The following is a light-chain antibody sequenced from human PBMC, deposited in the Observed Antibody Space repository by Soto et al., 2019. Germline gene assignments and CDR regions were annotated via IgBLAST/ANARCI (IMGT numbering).Light chain of an antibody. V-gene: IGKV3-11*01. Sequence: EMVLTQTPATLSLSPGERATLSCRASQSVSGSLAWYQQKPGQAPRLLIYEASNRATGIPAWFTASGSGTAFTLTTSSLEPEDVALDDCQQRSNWVYTFGQGTKLEIK. CDR2: EAS. CDR3: QQRSNWVYT. CDR1: QSVSGS. J-gene: IGKJ2*01.